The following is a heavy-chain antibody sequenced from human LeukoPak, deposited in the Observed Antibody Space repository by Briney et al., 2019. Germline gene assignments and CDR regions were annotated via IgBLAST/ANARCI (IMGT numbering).Heavy chain of an antibody. D-gene: IGHD2-15*01. Sequence: GGSLRLSCEGSGFTFRTYAMSWFRQAPGKGLEWVSAIPGSGDRTYYADSVKGRFTISRDNSKNTLYLQMNSLGAEDTAIYYCAKDRLLPLDYFDYWGQGTLVTVSS. CDR1: GFTFRTYA. CDR2: IPGSGDRT. J-gene: IGHJ4*02. V-gene: IGHV3-23*01. CDR3: AKDRLLPLDYFDY.